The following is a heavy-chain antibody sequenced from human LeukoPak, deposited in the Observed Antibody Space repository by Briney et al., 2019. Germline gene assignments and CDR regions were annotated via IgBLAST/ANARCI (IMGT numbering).Heavy chain of an antibody. V-gene: IGHV3-48*03. CDR3: ARVAGDAFDI. J-gene: IGHJ3*02. CDR1: GFTFSACE. CDR2: ISRSGSTR. Sequence: GGSLRLSCAISGFTFSACELTWVRQAPGKGLEWVSYISRSGSTRYYADSVKGRFTISRDNSKNTLYLQMNSLRAEDTAVYYCARVAGDAFDIWGQGTMVTVSS.